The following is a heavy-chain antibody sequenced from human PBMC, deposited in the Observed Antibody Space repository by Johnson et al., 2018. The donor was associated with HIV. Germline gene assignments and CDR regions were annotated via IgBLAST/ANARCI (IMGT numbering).Heavy chain of an antibody. D-gene: IGHD1-1*01. J-gene: IGHJ3*02. V-gene: IGHV3-66*01. Sequence: VQLVESGGGLVQPGGSLRLSCAASGFTVSGNYMNWVRQAPGKGLEWVSVIYSGGSTYYADSVKGRFTISRDNSKNTLYLQMNSLRAEDTAVYYCARKKATVFSTTSTNYAFDIWGQGTMVTVSS. CDR1: GFTVSGNY. CDR3: ARKKATVFSTTSTNYAFDI. CDR2: IYSGGST.